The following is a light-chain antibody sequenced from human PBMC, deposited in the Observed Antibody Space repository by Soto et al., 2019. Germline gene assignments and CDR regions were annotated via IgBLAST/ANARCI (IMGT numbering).Light chain of an antibody. Sequence: VLTQPPSASGTPGQRVTISCSGRRSNVGTNLVNWYQQLPGTAPKLLIYAHIQRPSGVPDRFSGSTSGTSASLAISGLQSEDEADYYCAVWDDGLNGYVFGTGTKVTVL. J-gene: IGLJ1*01. CDR3: AVWDDGLNGYV. CDR1: RSNVGTNL. V-gene: IGLV1-44*01. CDR2: AHI.